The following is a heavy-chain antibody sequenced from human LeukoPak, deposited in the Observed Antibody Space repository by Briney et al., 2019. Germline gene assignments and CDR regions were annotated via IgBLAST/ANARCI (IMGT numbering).Heavy chain of an antibody. CDR1: GFTFSSYS. CDR2: ISSSSSTI. D-gene: IGHD4-17*01. J-gene: IGHJ6*03. V-gene: IGHV3-48*02. Sequence: GGSLRLSCAASGFTFSSYSMNWVRQAPGKGLEWVSYISSSSSTIYYADSVKGRFTISRDNAKNSLYLQMNSLRDEDTAVHYCARVVGYGDYERSYYYYYMDVWGKGTTVTVSS. CDR3: ARVVGYGDYERSYYYYYMDV.